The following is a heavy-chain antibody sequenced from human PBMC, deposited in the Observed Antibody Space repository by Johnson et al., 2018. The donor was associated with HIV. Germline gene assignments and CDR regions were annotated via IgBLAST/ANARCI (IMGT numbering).Heavy chain of an antibody. CDR3: ARRRRYGDYFADAFDI. V-gene: IGHV3-7*05. CDR2: IKHDGSEK. Sequence: VPLVEPGGGLVQPGGSLTLSCAASGFTFSSYWMSWVRQAPGKGLEWVANIKHDGSEKYYVDSVKGRFTISRDNAKNSLYLQMNSLRAGDTAVYYCARRRRYGDYFADAFDIWGQGTMVTVSS. CDR1: GFTFSSYW. D-gene: IGHD4-17*01. J-gene: IGHJ3*02.